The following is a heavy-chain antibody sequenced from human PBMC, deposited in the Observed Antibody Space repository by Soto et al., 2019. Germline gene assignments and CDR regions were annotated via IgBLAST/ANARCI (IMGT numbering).Heavy chain of an antibody. CDR1: GYTFTSYV. D-gene: IGHD6-13*01. CDR2: ISAYNGNT. J-gene: IGHJ6*03. V-gene: IGHV1-18*01. CDR3: ARLAAAGTNSSYTYMYA. Sequence: ASVKVSCKASGYTFTSYVSSWVRQAPGQGLEWMGWISAYNGNTNYAQKLQGRVTMTTDTSTSTAYMELRSLRSDDTAVYYCARLAAAGTNSSYTYMYAWAQGTTVTVSS.